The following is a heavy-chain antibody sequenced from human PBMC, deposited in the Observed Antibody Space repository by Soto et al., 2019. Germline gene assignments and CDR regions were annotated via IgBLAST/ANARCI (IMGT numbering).Heavy chain of an antibody. CDR3: APKLADSSVWTGGFDY. CDR1: GGTFSSYT. V-gene: IGHV1-69*02. Sequence: QVQLVQSGAEVKKPGSSVKVSCKASGGTFSSYTISWVRQAPGQGLEWMGRIIPILGIANYAQKFQGRVTITADKSTSTAYMELSSLRSEDTAVYYCAPKLADSSVWTGGFDYWGQGTLVTVSS. J-gene: IGHJ4*02. CDR2: IIPILGIA. D-gene: IGHD6-19*01.